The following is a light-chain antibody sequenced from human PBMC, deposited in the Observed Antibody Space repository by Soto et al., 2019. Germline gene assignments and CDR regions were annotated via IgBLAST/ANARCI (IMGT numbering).Light chain of an antibody. CDR3: QSYDSSNPAVWV. Sequence: NFMLTQPHSVSKSPGKTVTISCTRSSGSIASNFVQWYQQRPGSAPTTVIYEDNQRPSGVPDRFSGSIDSSSNSASLTISGLKTEDEADYYCQSYDSSNPAVWVFGGGTKLTVL. J-gene: IGLJ3*02. CDR2: EDN. CDR1: SGSIASNF. V-gene: IGLV6-57*04.